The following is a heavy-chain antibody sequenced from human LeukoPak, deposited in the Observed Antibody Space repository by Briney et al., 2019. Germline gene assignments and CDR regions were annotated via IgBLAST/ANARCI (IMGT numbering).Heavy chain of an antibody. J-gene: IGHJ4*02. CDR2: IKFHGHET. V-gene: IGHV3-30*02. CDR3: ARELQLALLFDY. D-gene: IGHD6-13*01. Sequence: PGGSLRLSCVASGFNFNNYDLHWVRQAPGKGLEWVAFIKFHGHETFYADSVEGRFTFSRDNSRNTLYLQMNSLRSEDTAVYYCARELQLALLFDYWGQRTLVTVSS. CDR1: GFNFNNYD.